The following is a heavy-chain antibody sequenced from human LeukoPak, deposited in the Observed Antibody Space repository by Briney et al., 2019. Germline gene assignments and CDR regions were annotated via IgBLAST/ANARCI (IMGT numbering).Heavy chain of an antibody. Sequence: ASVKVSCKASGYTFTGLYLHWVRQAPGQGHEWMGWIDPNSGGTNYAQKFQGRVTLARDTSISTAYMELTRLRSDDTAVYYCARERRFSSSSSVFDYWGQGNLVTVSS. D-gene: IGHD6-6*01. V-gene: IGHV1-2*02. CDR1: GYTFTGLY. J-gene: IGHJ4*02. CDR3: ARERRFSSSSSVFDY. CDR2: IDPNSGGT.